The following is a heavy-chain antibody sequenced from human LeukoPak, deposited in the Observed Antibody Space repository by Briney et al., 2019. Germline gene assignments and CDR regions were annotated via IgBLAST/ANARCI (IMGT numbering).Heavy chain of an antibody. V-gene: IGHV3-30-3*01. CDR2: ISYGGSNK. CDR3: ARRRGKPRITIFGVVIIAPRRYDAFDI. J-gene: IGHJ3*02. Sequence: PGRSLRLSCAASGFTFSSYAMHWVRQAPGKGLEGGAVISYGGSNKYYADSVKGRFTISRDNSKNTLYLQMNSLRAEDTAVYYCARRRGKPRITIFGVVIIAPRRYDAFDIWGQGTMVTVSS. D-gene: IGHD3-3*01. CDR1: GFTFSSYA.